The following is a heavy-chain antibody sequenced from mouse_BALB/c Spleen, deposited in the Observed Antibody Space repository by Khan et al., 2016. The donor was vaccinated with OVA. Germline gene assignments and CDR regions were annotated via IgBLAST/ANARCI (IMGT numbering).Heavy chain of an antibody. D-gene: IGHD1-1*01. CDR1: GYSITSGYA. V-gene: IGHV3-2*02. CDR3: ARGNYYGYYIDY. J-gene: IGHJ2*01. CDR2: ISYSGGT. Sequence: EVQLVESGPGLVKPSQSLSLTCTVTGYSITSGYAWNWIQQFPGNKLEWMGYISYSGGTSYNPSLKSRISITRDTSKNQFFLQLNSVTTEDTATYYCARGNYYGYYIDYWGQGTTLTVSS.